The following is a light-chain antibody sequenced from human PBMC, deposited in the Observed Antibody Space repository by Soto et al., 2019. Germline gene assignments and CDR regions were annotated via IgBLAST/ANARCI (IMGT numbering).Light chain of an antibody. CDR1: QGISNW. J-gene: IGKJ4*01. CDR3: QQTNSFPLT. CDR2: SAS. Sequence: DIQMTQSPSSVSASVGDRVTITCRASQGISNWLAWYQQKPGKAPRLLIYSASSVQSGVPSRFSGSGSGAHVTLTISRLQPEEFATYFCQQTNSFPLTFGGGTKVEIK. V-gene: IGKV1D-12*01.